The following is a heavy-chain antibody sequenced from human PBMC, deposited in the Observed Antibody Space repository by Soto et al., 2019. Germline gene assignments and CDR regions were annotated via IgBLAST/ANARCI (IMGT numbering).Heavy chain of an antibody. V-gene: IGHV1-2*04. J-gene: IGHJ5*02. D-gene: IGHD6-13*01. CDR3: ARGNGSSWYLGWFDP. CDR1: GYTFTGYY. CDR2: INPNSGGT. Sequence: RASVKVSCKASGYTFTGYYMHWARQAPGQGLEWMGWINPNSGGTNYAQKFQGWVTMTRDTSISTAYMELSRLRSDDTAVYYCARGNGSSWYLGWFDPWGQGTLVTVSS.